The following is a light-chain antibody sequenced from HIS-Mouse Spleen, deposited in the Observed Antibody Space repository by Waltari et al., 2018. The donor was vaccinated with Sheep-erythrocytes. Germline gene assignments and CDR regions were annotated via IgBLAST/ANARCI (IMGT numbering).Light chain of an antibody. Sequence: SYELTQPPSVSVSPGQTASITCSGDKLGDKYAYWYQQKPGQSPVLVIYQDSKRPSGIPWRFSGSNSGNTATLTISGTQAMDEADYYCQAWDSSTAWVFGGGTKLTVL. V-gene: IGLV3-1*01. CDR2: QDS. CDR3: QAWDSSTAWV. J-gene: IGLJ3*02. CDR1: KLGDKY.